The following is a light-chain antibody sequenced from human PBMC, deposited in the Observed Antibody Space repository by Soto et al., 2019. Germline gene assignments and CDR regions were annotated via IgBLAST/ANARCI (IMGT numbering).Light chain of an antibody. V-gene: IGLV2-11*01. Sequence: QSVLTQPRSVSGSPGRSVTISCTGTSSDVGGYDYVSWYQQHPGKAPKLLIYDVNKRPSGVPDRFSGSKSGNTASLTVSGVQAEDEADYFCCSYAGKSTYTWVFGGGTKVTVL. CDR1: SSDVGGYDY. CDR2: DVN. J-gene: IGLJ3*02. CDR3: CSYAGKSTYTWV.